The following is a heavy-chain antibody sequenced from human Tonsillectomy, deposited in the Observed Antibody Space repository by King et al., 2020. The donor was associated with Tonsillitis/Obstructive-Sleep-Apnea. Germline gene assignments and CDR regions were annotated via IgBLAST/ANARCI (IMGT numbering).Heavy chain of an antibody. CDR2: ISYDGSNK. D-gene: IGHD3-16*02. CDR3: ARNGGDYVWGSYRDMDV. Sequence: VQLVESGGGVVQPGRSLRISCAASGFTFSSYAMHWFRQAPGKGLEWVAAISYDGSNKYYADSVKGRFTLSGDNAKNTLYLQMNSLRAEDTAVYYCARNGGDYVWGSYRDMDVWGKGTTVTVSS. CDR1: GFTFSSYA. J-gene: IGHJ6*03. V-gene: IGHV3-30*01.